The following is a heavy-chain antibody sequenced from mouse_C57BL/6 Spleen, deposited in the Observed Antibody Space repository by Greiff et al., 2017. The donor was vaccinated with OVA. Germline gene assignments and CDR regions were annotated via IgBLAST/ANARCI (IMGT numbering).Heavy chain of an antibody. CDR1: GFTFSDYY. Sequence: EVMLVESEGGLVQPGSSMKLSCTASGFTFSDYYMAWVRQVPEKGLEWVANINYDGSSTYYLDSLKSRFTISRDNAQNILYLQMSSLKSEDTATYSCARDRGWPGAMDYWGQGTSVTVSS. D-gene: IGHD3-3*01. V-gene: IGHV5-16*01. CDR3: ARDRGWPGAMDY. J-gene: IGHJ4*01. CDR2: INYDGSST.